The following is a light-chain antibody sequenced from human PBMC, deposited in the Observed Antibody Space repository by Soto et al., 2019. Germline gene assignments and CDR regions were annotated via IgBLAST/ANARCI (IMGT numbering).Light chain of an antibody. Sequence: DIPMTQSPSSLSASVGDRVTITCRASQSISRYLNWYQQKPGRAPKLLIYSASSLQSGVPSRFSGSGSGTDFTLTISSLRPEDFATYYCQQSYSPLSITFGQGTRLEIK. J-gene: IGKJ5*01. CDR2: SAS. CDR1: QSISRY. V-gene: IGKV1-39*01. CDR3: QQSYSPLSIT.